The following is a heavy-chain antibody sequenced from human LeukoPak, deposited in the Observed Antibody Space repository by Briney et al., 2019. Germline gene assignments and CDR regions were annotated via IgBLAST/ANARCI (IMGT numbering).Heavy chain of an antibody. CDR2: IYYSGST. V-gene: IGHV4-39*07. Sequence: PSETLSLTCTVSGGSISSSSYYWGWIRQPPGKGLEWIGSIYYSGSTYYNPSLKSRVTISVDTSKNQFSLKLSSVTAADTAVYYCARDFSASAAATGFDYWGQGTLVTVSS. J-gene: IGHJ4*02. D-gene: IGHD6-13*01. CDR1: GGSISSSSYY. CDR3: ARDFSASAAATGFDY.